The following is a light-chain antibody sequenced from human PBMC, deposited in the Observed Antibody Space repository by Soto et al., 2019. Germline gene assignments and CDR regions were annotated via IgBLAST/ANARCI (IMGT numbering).Light chain of an antibody. Sequence: QSVLTQPPSASGTPGQRVTISCSGSSSNIGSNYVYWYQQLPGTVPQLLIYRNSERPSGVPDRFSGSKSGTSASLAISGLRSEDEADYYCAAWDDSLNGAVFGGGTQLTVL. CDR3: AAWDDSLNGAV. J-gene: IGLJ7*01. CDR2: RNS. V-gene: IGLV1-47*01. CDR1: SSNIGSNY.